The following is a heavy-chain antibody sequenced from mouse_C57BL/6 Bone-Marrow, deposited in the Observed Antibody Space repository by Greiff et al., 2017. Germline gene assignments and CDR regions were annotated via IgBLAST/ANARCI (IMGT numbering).Heavy chain of an antibody. CDR2: IHPNSGST. Sequence: QVQLQQPGAELVKPGASVKLSCKASGYTFTSYWMHWVKQRPGQGLEWIGMIHPNSGSTNYNEKFKRKATLTVDNSSSTAYMQLSSLPSEDSAVYYCARGGYYGSSHYFDYWGQGTTLTVSS. J-gene: IGHJ2*01. CDR1: GYTFTSYW. V-gene: IGHV1-64*01. D-gene: IGHD1-1*01. CDR3: ARGGYYGSSHYFDY.